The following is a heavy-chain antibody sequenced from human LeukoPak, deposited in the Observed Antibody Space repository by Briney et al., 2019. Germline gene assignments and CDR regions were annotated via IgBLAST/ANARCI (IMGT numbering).Heavy chain of an antibody. Sequence: ASVKVSCTASGYTFTDCYIHWVRQAPGQGLEWMGWINPHSGGTNYAQNFQDRVTMTRDTSISTAYMDLSRLRSDDTAVYYCARGSWFGDLLYAQPAYYFDYWGQGTLVTVSS. CDR3: ARGSWFGDLLYAQPAYYFDY. CDR2: INPHSGGT. V-gene: IGHV1-2*02. D-gene: IGHD3-10*01. CDR1: GYTFTDCY. J-gene: IGHJ4*02.